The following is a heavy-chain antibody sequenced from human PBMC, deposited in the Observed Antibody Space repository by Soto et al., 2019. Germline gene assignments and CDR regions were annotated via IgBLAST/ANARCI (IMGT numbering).Heavy chain of an antibody. CDR1: GSVTGNY. CDR3: ASGSPDVIPGFDS. CDR2: IYAAYST. Sequence: GGSLRLSCVASGSVTGNYVSWVRQAPGKGLDWVSVIYAAYSTDYADSVKGRFKISRDNSKNTIYLHMDGLRVEDTAVYFCASGSPDVIPGFDSWGQGTLVTVCS. D-gene: IGHD3-10*01. V-gene: IGHV3-53*01. J-gene: IGHJ4*02.